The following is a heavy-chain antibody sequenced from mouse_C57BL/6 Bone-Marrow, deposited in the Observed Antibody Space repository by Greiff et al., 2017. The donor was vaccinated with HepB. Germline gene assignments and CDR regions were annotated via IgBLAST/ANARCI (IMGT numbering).Heavy chain of an antibody. CDR1: GFTFSSYA. V-gene: IGHV5-9-1*02. CDR2: ISSGGDYF. CDR3: TRITTVVATYWYFDV. J-gene: IGHJ1*03. Sequence: EVQLVESGEGLVKPGGSLKLSCAASGFTFSSYAMSWVRQTPEKRLEWVAYISSGGDYFYYADTVKGRFTISRDNARNTLYLQMSSLKSEDTAMYYCTRITTVVATYWYFDVWGTGTTVTVSS. D-gene: IGHD1-1*01.